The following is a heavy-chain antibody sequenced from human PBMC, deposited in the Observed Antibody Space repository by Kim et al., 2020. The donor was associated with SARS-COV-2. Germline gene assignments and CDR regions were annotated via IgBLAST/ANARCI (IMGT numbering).Heavy chain of an antibody. D-gene: IGHD1-26*01. CDR2: ISFDGTYK. Sequence: GGSLRLSCAASRFTFRRYHMHWVRQAPGKGLEWVSAISFDGTYKYYADSVKGRFTISRDNAKNTLSLQMNSLRAEDTAVYYCARFYGGGLDVWG. J-gene: IGHJ6*02. CDR1: RFTFRRYH. V-gene: IGHV3-21*01. CDR3: ARFYGGGLDV.